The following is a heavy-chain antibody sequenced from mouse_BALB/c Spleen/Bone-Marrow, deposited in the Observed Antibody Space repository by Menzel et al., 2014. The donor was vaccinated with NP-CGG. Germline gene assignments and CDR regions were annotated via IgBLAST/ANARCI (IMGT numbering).Heavy chain of an antibody. J-gene: IGHJ3*01. CDR1: GYTFTGHE. CDR2: IDPETGGT. V-gene: IGHV1-15*01. CDR3: TRSETGPFAY. D-gene: IGHD4-1*01. Sequence: QVQLQQPGAELVRPGASVTLSCKASGYTFTGHEMHWVKQTPVHGLEWIGAIDPETGGTAYNQKFKGKATLTADKSSSTAYMELRSLTSEDSAVYYCTRSETGPFAYWGQGTPVNVSA.